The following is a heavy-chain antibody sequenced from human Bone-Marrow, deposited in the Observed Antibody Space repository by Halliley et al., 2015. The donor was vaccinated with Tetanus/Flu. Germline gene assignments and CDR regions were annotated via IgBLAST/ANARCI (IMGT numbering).Heavy chain of an antibody. Sequence: CAASGFTFSAYAMTWVRQAPGKGLEWVSGISGGSHNTYYADSVKGRFTISRDNSKNTLSLRMNNLRAEDAALYYCAKAADWDYGYWFDHWGQGILVTVSS. J-gene: IGHJ5*02. CDR1: GFTFSAYA. V-gene: IGHV3-23*01. CDR3: AKAADWDYGYWFDH. D-gene: IGHD3-16*01. CDR2: ISGGSHNT.